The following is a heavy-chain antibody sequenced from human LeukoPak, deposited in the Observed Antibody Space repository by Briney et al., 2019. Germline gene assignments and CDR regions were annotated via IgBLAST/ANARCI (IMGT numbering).Heavy chain of an antibody. D-gene: IGHD2-21*02. J-gene: IGHJ4*02. CDR3: ARAGLAYCGGDCYWGFDY. Sequence: ASVKVSCKASGYTFTSYGISWVRQAPGQGLEWMGWISAYNGSTNYAQKLQGRVTMTTDTSTSTAYMELRSLRSDDTAVYYCARAGLAYCGGDCYWGFDYWGQGTLVTVSS. V-gene: IGHV1-18*04. CDR1: GYTFTSYG. CDR2: ISAYNGST.